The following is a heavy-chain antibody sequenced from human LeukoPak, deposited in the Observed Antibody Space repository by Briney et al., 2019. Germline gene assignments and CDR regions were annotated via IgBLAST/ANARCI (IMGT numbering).Heavy chain of an antibody. Sequence: PSETLSLTCTVSGGSISSYYWSWIRQPPGKGLEWIGYIYYSGSTNYNPSLKSRVTISVDTSKNQFSLKLSSVTAADTAVYYCAREGIRYYYMDVWGKGTTVTVSS. CDR3: AREGIRYYYMDV. V-gene: IGHV4-59*01. CDR2: IYYSGST. J-gene: IGHJ6*03. CDR1: GGSISSYY. D-gene: IGHD1-14*01.